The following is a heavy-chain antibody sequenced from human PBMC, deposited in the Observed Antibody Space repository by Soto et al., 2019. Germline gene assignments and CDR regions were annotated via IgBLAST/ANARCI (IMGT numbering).Heavy chain of an antibody. CDR1: GFTLSRYA. J-gene: IGHJ4*02. V-gene: IGHV3-23*01. D-gene: IGHD3-16*02. CDR3: AKDGEGYDYVWGSYRSPDFSFDY. Sequence: GGSLRLSCAASGFTLSRYAMSWVRQAPGKGLEWVSAISGSGGSTYYADSVKGRFTISRDNSKNTLYLQMNSLRAEDTAVYYCAKDGEGYDYVWGSYRSPDFSFDYWGQGTLVTVSS. CDR2: ISGSGGST.